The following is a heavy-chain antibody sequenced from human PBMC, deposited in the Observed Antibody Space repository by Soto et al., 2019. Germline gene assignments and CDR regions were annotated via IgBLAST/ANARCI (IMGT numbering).Heavy chain of an antibody. CDR2: IYEAGTT. CDR1: GASISRTGFH. J-gene: IGHJ4*02. V-gene: IGHV4-39*02. Sequence: PSETLSLTCAVSGASISRTGFHWGWIRQPPGQGLEWIGSIYEAGTTFYNSSLKSRVTIPADTSKNHFSLQLSSVTAADTAVYYCARRGSGHTFDYWGQGTLVTVSS. D-gene: IGHD3-10*01. CDR3: ARRGSGHTFDY.